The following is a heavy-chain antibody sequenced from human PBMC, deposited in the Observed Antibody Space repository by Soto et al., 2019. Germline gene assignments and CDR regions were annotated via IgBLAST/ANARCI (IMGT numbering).Heavy chain of an antibody. CDR2: IYHSGST. V-gene: IGHV4-30-2*01. CDR3: ARYRDYDFWSGHPWFDP. D-gene: IGHD3-3*01. J-gene: IGHJ5*02. Sequence: SETLSLTCAVSGGSISSGGYSWRWIRQPPGRGLGWIGKIYHSGSTNYNPSLKSRVTISVDKYKNQFSLKLSSVTAADTAVYYCARYRDYDFWSGHPWFDPWGQGTLVTVSS. CDR1: GGSISSGGYS.